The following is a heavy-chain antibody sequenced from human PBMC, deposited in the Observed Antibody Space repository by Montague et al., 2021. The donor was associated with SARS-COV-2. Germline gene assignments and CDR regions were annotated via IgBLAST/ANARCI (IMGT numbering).Heavy chain of an antibody. CDR2: ISSNGGGSTX. J-gene: IGHJ6*02. V-gene: IGHV3-48*03. CDR3: ARDRDWDDWCGMDV. Sequence: SLRLSCAASGFIFSSYEMNWVRQAPGKVLEWISYISSNGGGSTXXXTXXXKGRFTVSRDNAKNSLYLQMNSLRVEDTAIYYCARDRDWDDWCGMDVWGQGTTVTVSS. CDR1: GFIFSSYE. D-gene: IGHD2-21*01.